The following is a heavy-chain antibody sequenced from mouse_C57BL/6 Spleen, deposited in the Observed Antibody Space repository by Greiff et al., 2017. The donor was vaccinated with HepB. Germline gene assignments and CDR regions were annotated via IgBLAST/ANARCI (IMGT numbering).Heavy chain of an antibody. CDR2: IWRGGST. J-gene: IGHJ4*01. CDR3: ATTAPDYYGRAYAMDY. Sequence: VQLQQSGPGLVQPSQSLSITCTVSGFSLTSYGVHWVRQSPGKGLEWLGVIWRGGSTDYNAAFMSRLSITKDNSKSQVFFKMNSLQADDTAIYYCATTAPDYYGRAYAMDYWGQGTSVTVSS. CDR1: GFSLTSYG. D-gene: IGHD1-1*01. V-gene: IGHV2-5*01.